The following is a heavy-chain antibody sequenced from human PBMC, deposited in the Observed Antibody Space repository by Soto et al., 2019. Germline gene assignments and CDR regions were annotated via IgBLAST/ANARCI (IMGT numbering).Heavy chain of an antibody. J-gene: IGHJ6*02. CDR3: ARGGRRSPGMDV. Sequence: QVQLQESGPGLVKPSQTLSLTCTVSGGSISSGGYYWSWIRQHPGKGLEWIGYIYYSGSTYYNPSLKRRVTISVDTSKNPFSLKLSSVTAADTAVYYCARGGRRSPGMDVWGQGTTVTVSS. V-gene: IGHV4-31*03. CDR1: GGSISSGGYY. CDR2: IYYSGST.